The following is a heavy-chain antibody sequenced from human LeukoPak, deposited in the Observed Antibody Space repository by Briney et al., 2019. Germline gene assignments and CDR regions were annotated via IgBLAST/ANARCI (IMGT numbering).Heavy chain of an antibody. CDR1: GFTFSSYW. V-gene: IGHV3-7*01. CDR2: IKQDGSEK. CDR3: ARGRRGDYGDYSYYYYYMDV. D-gene: IGHD4-17*01. Sequence: GGSLRLSCAASGFTFSSYWMSWVRQAPGKGLEWVANIKQDGSEKYYVDSVKGRFTISRDNAKNSLYLQMNSLRAEDTAVYYCARGRRGDYGDYSYYYYYMDVWGKGTTVTVSS. J-gene: IGHJ6*03.